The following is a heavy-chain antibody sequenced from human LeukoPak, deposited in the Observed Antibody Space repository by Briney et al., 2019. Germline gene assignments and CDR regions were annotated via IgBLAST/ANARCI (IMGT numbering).Heavy chain of an antibody. D-gene: IGHD5-12*01. CDR2: ISGSGGST. Sequence: GGSLRLSCAASGFTFSSYAMSWVRQAPGKGLEWVSAISGSGGSTYYAASVKGRFTISRHNSKNTLYLQMNSLRGEDTAVYYCARGYDGYDPFDYWGQGTLVTVSS. CDR1: GFTFSSYA. V-gene: IGHV3-23*01. J-gene: IGHJ4*02. CDR3: ARGYDGYDPFDY.